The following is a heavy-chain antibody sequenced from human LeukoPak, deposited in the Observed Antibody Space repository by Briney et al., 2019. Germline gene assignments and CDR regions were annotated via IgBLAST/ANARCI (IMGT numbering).Heavy chain of an antibody. J-gene: IGHJ4*02. CDR2: IYHSGTT. CDR3: SNKVYCSTTSCHPAGY. V-gene: IGHV4-4*02. Sequence: PSGTLSLTCTVSGESIRSSNWWSWVRQPPGKGLEWIGEIYHSGTTNYNPSLKSRVTISFATSTNQFFLDLSPVTAADTAVYYCSNKVYCSTTSCHPAGYWGLGSLVTVSS. CDR1: GESIRSSNW. D-gene: IGHD2-2*01.